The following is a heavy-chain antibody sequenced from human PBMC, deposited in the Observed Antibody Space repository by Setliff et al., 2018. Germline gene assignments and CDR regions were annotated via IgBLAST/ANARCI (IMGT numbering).Heavy chain of an antibody. V-gene: IGHV4-39*02. CDR1: GGSISSSLYY. CDR2: IYYSGTT. D-gene: IGHD6-19*01. Sequence: KTSETLSLTCTVSGGSISSSLYYWSWIRQPPGEGLEWIATIYYSGTTYYNPSLKSRVTISMDTSKNQFSLKLSSVTAADTAVYYCARDQYSSGWYGAPESYFDRWGRGILVTVSS. CDR3: ARDQYSSGWYGAPESYFDR. J-gene: IGHJ4*02.